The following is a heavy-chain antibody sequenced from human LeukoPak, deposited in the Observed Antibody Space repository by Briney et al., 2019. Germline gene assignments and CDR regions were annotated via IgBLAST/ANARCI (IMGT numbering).Heavy chain of an antibody. CDR1: GGSISSGGHY. Sequence: PSQTLSLTCTVSGGSISSGGHYWSWIRQPPGKGLEWIGYIYHSGSTYYNPSLKSRVTISVDRSKNQFSLKLSSVTAADTAVYYCASNSGSHRWGQGTLVTVSS. V-gene: IGHV4-30-2*01. CDR2: IYHSGST. CDR3: ASNSGSHR. J-gene: IGHJ4*02. D-gene: IGHD1-26*01.